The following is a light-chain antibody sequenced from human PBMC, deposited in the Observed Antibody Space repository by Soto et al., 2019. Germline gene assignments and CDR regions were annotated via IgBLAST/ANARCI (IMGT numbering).Light chain of an antibody. Sequence: QSALTQPASVSGSPGKRIPFSSPGTTGNVVGYNYVSWYQQHPGKAPKLMIYDVSNRPSGVSNRFSGSKSGNTASLTISGLQAEDEADYYCSSYTSSSTLLYVFGTGTKVTVL. J-gene: IGLJ1*01. CDR1: TGNVVGYNY. CDR3: SSYTSSSTLLYV. CDR2: DVS. V-gene: IGLV2-14*01.